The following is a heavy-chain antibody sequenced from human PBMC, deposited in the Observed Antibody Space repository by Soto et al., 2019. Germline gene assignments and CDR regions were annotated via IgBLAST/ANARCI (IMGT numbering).Heavy chain of an antibody. V-gene: IGHV4-59*01. Sequence: PLETLSFACTVSGGPISRYYWILMRQPPGKGVEGIGYSYHSGSTNYNPPLKSRVTISVDTSKNQFSLKLSSVTAADTAAYYCARPSRHGGRSPDTYYGTDVWGQYTLVTAAS. D-gene: IGHD3-16*01. CDR3: ARPSRHGGRSPDTYYGTDV. CDR1: GGPISRYY. J-gene: IGHJ6*02. CDR2: SYHSGST.